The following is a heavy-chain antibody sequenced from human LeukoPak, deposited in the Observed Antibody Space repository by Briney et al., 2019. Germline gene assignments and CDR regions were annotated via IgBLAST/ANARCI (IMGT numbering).Heavy chain of an antibody. Sequence: SGGSLRLSCAASGFTFSSYSMNWVRQAPGKGLEWVSSISSSSSYIYYADSVKGRFTISRDNAKNSLYLQMNSLRAEDTAVYYCAKTMAAMAYGGLDYWGQGTLVTVSS. CDR3: AKTMAAMAYGGLDY. J-gene: IGHJ4*02. V-gene: IGHV3-21*04. D-gene: IGHD5-18*01. CDR2: ISSSSSYI. CDR1: GFTFSSYS.